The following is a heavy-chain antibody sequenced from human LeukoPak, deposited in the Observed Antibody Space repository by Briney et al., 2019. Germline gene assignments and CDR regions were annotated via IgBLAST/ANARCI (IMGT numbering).Heavy chain of an antibody. CDR2: IYHSGST. V-gene: IGHV4-30-2*01. J-gene: IGHJ4*02. Sequence: SETLSLTCTVSGGSISSGGYYWSWIRQPPGKGLEWIGYIYHSGSTYYNPSLKSRVTISVDRSKNQFSLKLSSVTAADTAVYYCARGLEGYFDYWGQGTLVTVSS. CDR3: ARGLEGYFDY. D-gene: IGHD4-11*01. CDR1: GGSISSGGYY.